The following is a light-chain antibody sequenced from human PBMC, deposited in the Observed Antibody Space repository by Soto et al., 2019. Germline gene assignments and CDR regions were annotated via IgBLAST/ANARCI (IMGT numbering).Light chain of an antibody. Sequence: QSVLTQPASVSGSPGQSITIPCTGTSSDVGAYNYVSWYQQHPGKAPKVMIYDVSNRPSGVSNRFSGSKSGNTASLTISGLQAEDEADYYCSSYTSSSTYVFGTGTKVTVL. V-gene: IGLV2-14*01. CDR3: SSYTSSSTYV. J-gene: IGLJ1*01. CDR1: SSDVGAYNY. CDR2: DVS.